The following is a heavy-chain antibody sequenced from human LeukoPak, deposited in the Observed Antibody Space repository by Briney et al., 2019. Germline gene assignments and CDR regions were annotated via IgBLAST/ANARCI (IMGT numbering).Heavy chain of an antibody. CDR2: IKQDGSEK. D-gene: IGHD3-10*01. CDR3: AGAETYYYGSGSYPLVY. J-gene: IGHJ4*02. V-gene: IGHV3-7*01. CDR1: GFSFSSYW. Sequence: TGGSLRLSCAASGFSFSSYWMSWVRQAPGKGLEWVANIKQDGSEKHYVDSVKGRFTISRDNAKNSLYLQMSSLRAEDTAVYFCAGAETYYYGSGSYPLVYWGQGTLVTVSS.